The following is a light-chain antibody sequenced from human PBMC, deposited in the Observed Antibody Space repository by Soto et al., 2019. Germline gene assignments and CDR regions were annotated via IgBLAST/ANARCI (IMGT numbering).Light chain of an antibody. CDR2: GAS. J-gene: IGKJ1*01. CDR1: QSVSSSF. Sequence: EIVLTQSPGTLSLSPGERATLSCRASQSVSSSFLAWYQQKPGQAPRLLIFGASSRATGIPDRFSGSASGTDFTLTISRLEPEDFAVYFCQYFGSSPWTFGQGTKVEIK. V-gene: IGKV3-20*01. CDR3: QYFGSSPWT.